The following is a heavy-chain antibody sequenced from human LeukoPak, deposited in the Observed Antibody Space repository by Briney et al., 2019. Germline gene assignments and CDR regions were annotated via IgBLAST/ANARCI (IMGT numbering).Heavy chain of an antibody. V-gene: IGHV4-59*01. D-gene: IGHD1-26*01. J-gene: IGHJ4*02. CDR1: GGSISSYY. CDR2: IYYSGST. Sequence: SETLSLTCTVSGGSISSYYWSWIRQPPGKGLEWIGYIYYSGSTNYNPSLKSRVTISVDTSKNQFSLKLSSVTAADTAVYYCATAWRGREGYFDYWGQGTLVTVS. CDR3: ATAWRGREGYFDY.